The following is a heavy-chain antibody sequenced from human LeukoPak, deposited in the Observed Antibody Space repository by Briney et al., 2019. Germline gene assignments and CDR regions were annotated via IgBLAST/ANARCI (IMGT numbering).Heavy chain of an antibody. V-gene: IGHV3-20*04. CDR3: ARDLVVVPAAMSV. D-gene: IGHD2-2*01. J-gene: IGHJ6*04. CDR1: GYTFGDYG. CDR2: TNRRGDIT. Sequence: GGPLRLSCAASGYTFGDYGMSWVRQVPGKGLEWVSGTNRRGDITGYADSVKGRFTISRDNAKNSLYLQMNSLRAEDTAVYYCARDLVVVPAAMSVWGKGTTVTVSS.